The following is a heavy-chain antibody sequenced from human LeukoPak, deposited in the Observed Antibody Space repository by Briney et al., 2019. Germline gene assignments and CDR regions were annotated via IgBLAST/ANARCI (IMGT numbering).Heavy chain of an antibody. J-gene: IGHJ6*03. CDR1: GYTFTSYG. V-gene: IGHV1-18*01. CDR3: ARVPIPEVLWFGEEQGGYYYYYMDV. CDR2: ISGYNGKT. D-gene: IGHD3-10*01. Sequence: GASVKVSCKASGYTFTSYGISWVRQAPGQGLEWMGWISGYNGKTNYAQKLQGRVTMTTDTSTSTAYMELRSLRSDDTAMYYCARVPIPEVLWFGEEQGGYYYYYMDVWGKGTTVTIS.